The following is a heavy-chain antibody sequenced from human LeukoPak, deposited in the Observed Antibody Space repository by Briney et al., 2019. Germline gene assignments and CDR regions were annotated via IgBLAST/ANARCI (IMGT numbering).Heavy chain of an antibody. Sequence: GRSLRLSCAASGFTFSSYAMHWVRQAPGKGLEYVSAISSNGGSTNYADSVKGRFTISRDNSKNTLYLQMSSLRAEDTAVYYCVKDKERYSSNWYFDYWGQGTQVTVSS. D-gene: IGHD6-13*01. J-gene: IGHJ4*02. V-gene: IGHV3-64D*06. CDR1: GFTFSSYA. CDR2: ISSNGGST. CDR3: VKDKERYSSNWYFDY.